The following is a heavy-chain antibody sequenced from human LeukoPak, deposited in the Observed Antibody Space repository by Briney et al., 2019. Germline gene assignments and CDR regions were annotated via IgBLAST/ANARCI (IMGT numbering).Heavy chain of an antibody. Sequence: GASVKVSCKASGYTFTSYGISWVRQAPGQGLEWMGGIIPIFGTANYAQKFQGRVTITADESTSTAYMELSSLRSEDTAVYYCAQSSWCGGDCGINWFDPWGQGTLVTVSS. CDR2: IIPIFGTA. D-gene: IGHD2-21*02. CDR3: AQSSWCGGDCGINWFDP. J-gene: IGHJ5*02. CDR1: GYTFTSYG. V-gene: IGHV1-69*13.